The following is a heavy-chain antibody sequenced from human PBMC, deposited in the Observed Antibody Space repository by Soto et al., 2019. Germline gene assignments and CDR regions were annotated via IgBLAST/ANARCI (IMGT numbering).Heavy chain of an antibody. J-gene: IGHJ5*02. V-gene: IGHV1-69*13. CDR1: GGTFSSYA. CDR3: AREGSSNLPPNWFDP. D-gene: IGHD6-13*01. CDR2: IIPIVGTA. Sequence: GASVKVSCKASGGTFSSYAISWVRQAPGQGLEWMGGIIPIVGTANYAQKFQGRVTITADESTSTAYMELSSLRSEDTAVYYCAREGSSNLPPNWFDPWGQGTLVTVSS.